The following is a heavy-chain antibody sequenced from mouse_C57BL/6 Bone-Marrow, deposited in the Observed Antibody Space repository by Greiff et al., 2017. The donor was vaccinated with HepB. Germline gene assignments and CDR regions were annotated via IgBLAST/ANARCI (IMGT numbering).Heavy chain of an antibody. J-gene: IGHJ2*01. CDR1: GYSITSGYY. D-gene: IGHD1-1*01. CDR2: ISYDGSN. Sequence: LMESGPGLVKPSQSLSLTCSVTGYSITSGYYWNWIRQFPGNKLEWMGYISYDGSNNYNPSLKNRISITRDTSKNQFFLKLNSVTTEDTATYNCARVDGSSSFYFDYWGQGTTLTVSS. CDR3: ARVDGSSSFYFDY. V-gene: IGHV3-6*01.